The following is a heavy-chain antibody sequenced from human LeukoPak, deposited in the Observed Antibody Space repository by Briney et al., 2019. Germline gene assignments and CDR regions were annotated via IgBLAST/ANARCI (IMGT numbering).Heavy chain of an antibody. CDR1: GFTFSSYG. CDR3: AKDRYSGSYLQSGPCAH. J-gene: IGHJ4*02. CDR2: ISYDGSNK. V-gene: IGHV3-30*18. Sequence: SGGSLRLSCAASGFTFSSYGMNWVRQAPGKGLEWVAIISYDGSNKYYADSVKGRFTISRDNSKNTLYLQMNSLRTEDTAVYYCAKDRYSGSYLQSGPCAHWGQGTLVTVSS. D-gene: IGHD1-26*01.